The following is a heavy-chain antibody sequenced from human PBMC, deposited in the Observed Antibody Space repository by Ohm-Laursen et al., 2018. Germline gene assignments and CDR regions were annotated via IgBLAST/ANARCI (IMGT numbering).Heavy chain of an antibody. J-gene: IGHJ6*02. V-gene: IGHV3-9*01. CDR1: GFTFDDYA. D-gene: IGHD5-12*01. CDR3: ARDVAHGGYGFGMDV. Sequence: SLRLSCTAAGFTFDDYAMHWVRQAPGKGLEWVSGISWNSGSIGYADSVKGRFTISRDNAKNSLYLQMNSLRAEDTAVYYCARDVAHGGYGFGMDVWGQGTTVTVSS. CDR2: ISWNSGSI.